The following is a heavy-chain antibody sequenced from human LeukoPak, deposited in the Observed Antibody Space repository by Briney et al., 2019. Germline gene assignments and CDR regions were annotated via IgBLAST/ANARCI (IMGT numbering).Heavy chain of an antibody. CDR2: INYSGTT. V-gene: IGHV4-39*01. Sequence: PSETLSLTCTVSGDSISSSNYFWVWVRQPPGKGLEWITSINYSGTTYYNPSLKSRVTISVDTSKNQFSLKMSSVTAADTAVYYCAKSGGYGLIDYWGQGTLVTVSS. J-gene: IGHJ4*01. D-gene: IGHD6-25*01. CDR1: GDSISSSNYF. CDR3: AKSGGYGLIDY.